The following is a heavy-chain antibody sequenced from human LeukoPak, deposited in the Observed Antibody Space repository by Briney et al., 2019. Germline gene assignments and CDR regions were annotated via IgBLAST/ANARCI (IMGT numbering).Heavy chain of an antibody. Sequence: PGGSLRLSCAASGFTFSTYGMTWVRQAPGKGLEWISYIGSSNTIYYADSVKGRFTISRDNAKNSLYLQMNSLRAEDTAVYYCARVGIAAAGTGFDYWGQGTLVTVSS. CDR1: GFTFSTYG. J-gene: IGHJ4*02. CDR2: IGSSNTI. CDR3: ARVGIAAAGTGFDY. V-gene: IGHV3-48*04. D-gene: IGHD6-13*01.